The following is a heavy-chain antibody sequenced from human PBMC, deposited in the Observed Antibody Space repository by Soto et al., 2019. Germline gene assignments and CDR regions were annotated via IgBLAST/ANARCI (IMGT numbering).Heavy chain of an antibody. Sequence: VQLVESGGGLVQPGGSLRLSCAASGFTFSSYWMHWVRQAPGKGLVWVSRINSDGSSTSYADSVKGRFTISRDNAKNTLYLQMNSLRAEDTAVYYCVRTSLVVAAATREDYWGQGTLVTVPS. CDR1: GFTFSSYW. CDR3: VRTSLVVAAATREDY. V-gene: IGHV3-74*01. CDR2: INSDGSST. D-gene: IGHD2-15*01. J-gene: IGHJ4*02.